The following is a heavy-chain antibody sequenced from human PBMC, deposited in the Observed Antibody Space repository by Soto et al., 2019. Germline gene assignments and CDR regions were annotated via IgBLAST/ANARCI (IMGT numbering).Heavy chain of an antibody. CDR1: GFTFSSYA. J-gene: IGHJ6*02. Sequence: PGGSLRLSCAASGFTFSSYAMHWVRQAPGKGLEWVAVISYDGGNKYYADSVKGRFTISRDNSKNTLYLQMNSLRAEDTAVYYCARDIGGYYYYYGMDVWGQGTTVTVSS. CDR3: ARDIGGYYYYYGMDV. D-gene: IGHD2-15*01. CDR2: ISYDGGNK. V-gene: IGHV3-30-3*01.